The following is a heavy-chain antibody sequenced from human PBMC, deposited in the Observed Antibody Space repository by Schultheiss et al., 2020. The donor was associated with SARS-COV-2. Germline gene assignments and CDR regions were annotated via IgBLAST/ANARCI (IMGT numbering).Heavy chain of an antibody. CDR3: ARVSFGITIFGVVHRGPWD. J-gene: IGHJ4*02. D-gene: IGHD3-3*01. CDR2: IYYSGST. Sequence: SETLSLTCAVYGGSFSGYYWSWIRQPPGKGLEWIAYIYYSGSTYYNPSLKSRVTISVDTSKNQFSLKLSSVTAADTAVYYCARVSFGITIFGVVHRGPWDWGQGTLVTVSS. CDR1: GGSFSGYY. V-gene: IGHV4-59*08.